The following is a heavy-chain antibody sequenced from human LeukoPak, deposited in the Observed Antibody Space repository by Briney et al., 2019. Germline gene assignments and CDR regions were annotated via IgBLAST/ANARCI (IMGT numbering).Heavy chain of an antibody. Sequence: SETLSLTCSVSGGSINNYYWSWIRQPPGKGLEWIGHISYSGNTNYNSSLRSRVTISVDTSSNQFSLRLSSVTAADTAVYYCARDSYTGSHFEDTFVIWGQGTLVTVSS. CDR2: ISYSGNT. D-gene: IGHD1-26*01. J-gene: IGHJ3*02. V-gene: IGHV4-59*01. CDR3: ARDSYTGSHFEDTFVI. CDR1: GGSINNYY.